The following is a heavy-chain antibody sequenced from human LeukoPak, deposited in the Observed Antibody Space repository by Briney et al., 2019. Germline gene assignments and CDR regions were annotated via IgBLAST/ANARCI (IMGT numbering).Heavy chain of an antibody. CDR2: IYYTGST. J-gene: IGHJ4*02. CDR3: ARVGGYYYDSSGYYYDY. Sequence: SETLSLTCTVAGASISNYYWSWIRQPPGKGLEWIGYIYYTGSTNYNPSLKSRVTISVDTSKNQFSLKLSSVTAADTAVYYCARVGGYYYDSSGYYYDYWGQGTLVTVSS. D-gene: IGHD3-22*01. V-gene: IGHV4-59*01. CDR1: GASISNYY.